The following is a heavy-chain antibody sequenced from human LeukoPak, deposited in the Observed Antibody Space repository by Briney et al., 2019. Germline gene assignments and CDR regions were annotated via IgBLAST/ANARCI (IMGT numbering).Heavy chain of an antibody. CDR3: AGLIRPGWFDH. Sequence: PSETLSLTCTVSGASISSSTDYWGWLRQPPGKGLEWIANIYYSGSTYYNPSLKSRVTISVDTSKNQFSLKLSSVTAADTAVYYCAGLIRPGWFDHWGQGTLVTVSS. CDR2: IYYSGST. V-gene: IGHV4-39*01. CDR1: GASISSSTDY. D-gene: IGHD2/OR15-2a*01. J-gene: IGHJ5*02.